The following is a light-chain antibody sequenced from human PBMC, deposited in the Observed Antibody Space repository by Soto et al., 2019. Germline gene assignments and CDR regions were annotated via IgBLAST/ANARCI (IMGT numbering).Light chain of an antibody. V-gene: IGKV1-5*03. CDR3: QHYNSYSEA. CDR1: QTISSW. Sequence: DIQVTESPSTLSGSVGDTVTITCRASQTISSWLAWYQQKPGKAPKILIYKESTLKSGVPSRFSGSGSGTELNLTISRLQPDDFATYYCQHYNSYSEACGQGTKVDIK. J-gene: IGKJ1*01. CDR2: KES.